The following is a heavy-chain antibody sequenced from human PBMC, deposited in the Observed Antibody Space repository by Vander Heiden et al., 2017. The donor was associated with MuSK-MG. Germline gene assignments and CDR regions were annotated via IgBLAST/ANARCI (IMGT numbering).Heavy chain of an antibody. Sequence: EVQLVESGAGLVQPGGSLRLSGAASGFTVSNFWMTWVGQAPGKGLEWVANIKEDGMEKDDVDSVEGRFTISRDKAKNSIYMKMNRLRVDDTAVDDCGKGGSYPGFWGQGTLVTVSS. J-gene: IGHJ4*02. CDR3: GKGGSYPGF. V-gene: IGHV3-7*03. CDR2: IKEDGMEK. D-gene: IGHD1-26*01. CDR1: GFTVSNFW.